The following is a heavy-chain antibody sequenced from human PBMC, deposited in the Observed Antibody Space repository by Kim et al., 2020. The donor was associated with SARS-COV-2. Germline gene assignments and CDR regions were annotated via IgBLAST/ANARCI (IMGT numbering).Heavy chain of an antibody. D-gene: IGHD2-15*01. CDR3: ARDRRYSLDY. J-gene: IGHJ4*02. CDR1: KFTFSINW. CDR2: IKEDGSEK. V-gene: IGHV3-7*01. Sequence: GGSLRLSCVVSKFTFSINWMSWVRQAPGKGLEWVAKIKEDGSEKYYAESVVGRFTISRDNAKNELFLQMNSLSAEDTAVYSCARDRRYSLDYWGQGTLVTVSS.